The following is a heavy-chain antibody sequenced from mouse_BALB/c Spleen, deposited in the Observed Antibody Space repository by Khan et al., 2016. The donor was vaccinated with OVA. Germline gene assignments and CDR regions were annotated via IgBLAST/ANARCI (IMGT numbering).Heavy chain of an antibody. CDR2: INPRSGYT. J-gene: IGHJ4*01. V-gene: IGHV1-4*01. CDR1: GYTFTSHT. Sequence: VQLQESGAELARPGASVKMSCKASGYTFTSHTMHWVKQRPGQGLEWIGYINPRSGYTNYNQQINDKAILTADKSSSTAYMQLSSLTAEDSAVYYSARRTTEYAMDYWGQGTSVTVSS. D-gene: IGHD2-14*01. CDR3: ARRTTEYAMDY.